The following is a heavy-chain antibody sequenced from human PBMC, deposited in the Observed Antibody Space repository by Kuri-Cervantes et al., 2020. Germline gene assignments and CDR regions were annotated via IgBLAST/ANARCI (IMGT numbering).Heavy chain of an antibody. CDR2: IRSKANNYAT. CDR3: ARRDSPGYFDY. J-gene: IGHJ4*02. CDR1: GFIFSGSA. V-gene: IGHV3-73*01. Sequence: GGSLRLSCAASGFIFSGSAMHWVRQASGKGLEWVGRIRSKANNYATAYAASVKGRFTISRDDSKNTLYLQMNSLRAEDTAVYYCARRDSPGYFDYWGQGTLVTVSS.